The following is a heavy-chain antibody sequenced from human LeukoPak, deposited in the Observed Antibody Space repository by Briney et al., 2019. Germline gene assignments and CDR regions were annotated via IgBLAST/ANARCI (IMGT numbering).Heavy chain of an antibody. CDR2: ISSSSSYT. Sequence: PGGSLRLSCAASGFAFSSYAMHWIRQAPGKGLEWVSYISSSSSYTNYADSVKGRFTISRDNAKNSLYLQMNSLRAEDTAVYYCARDRSNYYYYYGMDVWGKGTTVTVSS. V-gene: IGHV3-21*05. CDR3: ARDRSNYYYYYGMDV. J-gene: IGHJ6*04. CDR1: GFAFSSYA.